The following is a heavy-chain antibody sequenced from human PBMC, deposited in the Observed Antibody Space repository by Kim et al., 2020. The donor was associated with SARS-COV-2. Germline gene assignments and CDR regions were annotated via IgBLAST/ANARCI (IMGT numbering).Heavy chain of an antibody. V-gene: IGHV3-21*01. D-gene: IGHD6-13*01. Sequence: GGSLRLSCAASGFTFSSYSMNWVRQAPGKGLEWVSSISSSSSYIYYADSVKGRFTISRDNAKNSLYLQMNSLRAEDTAVYYCARERAAAGYWYFDLWGRGTLVPVSS. J-gene: IGHJ2*01. CDR1: GFTFSSYS. CDR3: ARERAAAGYWYFDL. CDR2: ISSSSSYI.